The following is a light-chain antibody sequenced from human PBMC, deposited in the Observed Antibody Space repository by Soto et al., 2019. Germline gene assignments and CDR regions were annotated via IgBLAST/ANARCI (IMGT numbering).Light chain of an antibody. CDR2: DAS. CDR1: QSASSSS. Sequence: EIVLTQSPGTLSLSRGERATLSCRASQSASSSSLAWYQQKPGQAPRLLIYDASIRATGIPNRFSGSGSGTDFTLTISRLEPEDSAVYYCQQYGSSPLTFGGGTKVDI. V-gene: IGKV3-20*01. J-gene: IGKJ4*01. CDR3: QQYGSSPLT.